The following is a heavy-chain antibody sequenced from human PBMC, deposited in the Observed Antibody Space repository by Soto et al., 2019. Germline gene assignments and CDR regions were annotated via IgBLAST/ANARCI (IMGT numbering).Heavy chain of an antibody. J-gene: IGHJ5*02. CDR3: DSSGTGGNWFDP. CDR1: GYTFTSYY. CDR2: INPSGGST. V-gene: IGHV1-46*03. Sequence: ASVKVSCKASGYTFTSYYMHWVRQAPGQGLEWMGIINPSGGSTSYAQKFQGRVTMTRDTSTSTVYMELSSLRSEDTAVYYYDSSGTGGNWFDPWGQGTLVTVSS. D-gene: IGHD3-16*01.